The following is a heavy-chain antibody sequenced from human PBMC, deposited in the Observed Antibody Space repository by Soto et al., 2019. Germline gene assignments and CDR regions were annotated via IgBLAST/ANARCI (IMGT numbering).Heavy chain of an antibody. D-gene: IGHD6-19*01. V-gene: IGHV3-23*01. Sequence: EVQLLESGGGFVQPGGSLRLSCAASGFTFSNYAMSWVRQAPGKGLEWVSAITAYGDTTHYADSVKGRFTISRDSPKNALYMQMNSLRAEDTAVSSGAKDPLGYDSDLYPRPGFDPWGQGTLVTVSS. CDR3: AKDPLGYDSDLYPRPGFDP. CDR1: GFTFSNYA. CDR2: ITAYGDTT. J-gene: IGHJ5*02.